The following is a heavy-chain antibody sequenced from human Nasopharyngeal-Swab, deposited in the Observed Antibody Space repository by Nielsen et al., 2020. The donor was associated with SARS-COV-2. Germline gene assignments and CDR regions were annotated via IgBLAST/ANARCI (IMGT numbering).Heavy chain of an antibody. Sequence: WVRQAPGQGLEWMGLINPSGGGTSYAQKFQGRVTMTRDTSTSTVYMELSSLTSEDTAVYYCARDLKVAAGSQFDYWGQGTLVTVSP. CDR3: ARDLKVAAGSQFDY. D-gene: IGHD6-13*01. J-gene: IGHJ4*02. V-gene: IGHV1-46*01. CDR2: INPSGGGT.